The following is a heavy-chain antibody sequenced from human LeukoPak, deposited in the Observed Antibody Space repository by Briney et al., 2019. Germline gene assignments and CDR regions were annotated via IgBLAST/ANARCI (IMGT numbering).Heavy chain of an antibody. CDR3: ASRPRSTVVAPWDY. Sequence: GGSLRLSCAASGFTFSTYAMAWVRRAPGKGLEWVSGISASGDTTYYGDSVKSRFIISKDYSKNTLYLQMNGLRAEDTALYYCASRPRSTVVAPWDYWGQGTLVTVSS. CDR2: ISASGDTT. J-gene: IGHJ4*02. V-gene: IGHV3-23*01. CDR1: GFTFSTYA. D-gene: IGHD3-22*01.